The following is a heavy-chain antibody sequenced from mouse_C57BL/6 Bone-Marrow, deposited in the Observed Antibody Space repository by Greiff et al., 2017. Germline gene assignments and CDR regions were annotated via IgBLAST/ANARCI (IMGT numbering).Heavy chain of an antibody. CDR2: IHPNSGST. CDR1: GYTFTSYW. Sequence: QVQLQQPGAELVKPGASVKLSCKASGYTFTSYWMHWVKQRPGQGLEWIGMIHPNSGSTNYNEKFKSKATLTVDKSSSTAYMQLSSLTSEDSAVYYCARTTMITTRKTGFAYWGQGTLVTVSA. J-gene: IGHJ3*01. CDR3: ARTTMITTRKTGFAY. V-gene: IGHV1-64*01. D-gene: IGHD2-4*01.